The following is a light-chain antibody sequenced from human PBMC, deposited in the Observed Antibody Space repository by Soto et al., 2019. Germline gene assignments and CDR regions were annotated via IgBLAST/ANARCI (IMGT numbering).Light chain of an antibody. Sequence: EIVMTQSPATLSVSPGERATLSCRASHSVSSRLAWYQQKPGQAPRLLIYGASTRATGLPARFSGSWSGTEFTLTISSLLSEDFAVYYCQHYTNWPLTFGGGTKVEIK. J-gene: IGKJ4*01. V-gene: IGKV3-15*01. CDR1: HSVSSR. CDR2: GAS. CDR3: QHYTNWPLT.